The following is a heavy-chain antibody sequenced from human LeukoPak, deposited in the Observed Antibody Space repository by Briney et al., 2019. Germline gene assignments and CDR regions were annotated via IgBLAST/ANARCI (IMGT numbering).Heavy chain of an antibody. Sequence: SGTLSLTCAVSGGSISSSNWWSWIRQPPGKGLEWIGSIYYSGSTYYNPSLKSRVTISVDTSKNQFSLKLSSVTAADTAVYYCARLRGYSYGDFDYWGQGTLVTVSS. CDR2: IYYSGST. CDR3: ARLRGYSYGDFDY. V-gene: IGHV4-4*02. CDR1: GGSISSSNW. J-gene: IGHJ4*02. D-gene: IGHD5-18*01.